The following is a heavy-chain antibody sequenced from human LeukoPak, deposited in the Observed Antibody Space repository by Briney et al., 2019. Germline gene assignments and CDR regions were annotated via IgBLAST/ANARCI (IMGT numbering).Heavy chain of an antibody. D-gene: IGHD3-10*01. CDR3: ARDRGVGEFDY. J-gene: IGHJ4*02. CDR1: GGSFSGYY. V-gene: IGHV4-34*01. Sequence: SETLSLTCAVYGGSFSGYYWSWIRQPPGKGPEWIGEINHSGSTNYNPSLKSRVTISVDTSKNQFSLKLSSVTAADTAVYYCARDRGVGEFDYWGQGTLVTVSS. CDR2: INHSGST.